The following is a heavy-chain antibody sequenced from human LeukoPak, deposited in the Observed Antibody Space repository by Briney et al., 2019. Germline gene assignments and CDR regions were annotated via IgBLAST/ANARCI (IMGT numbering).Heavy chain of an antibody. V-gene: IGHV4-59*08. D-gene: IGHD6-6*01. CDR3: ARRGAARRYDGLDV. CDR1: GXFISSYH. J-gene: IGHJ6*02. CDR2: VHYTGTT. Sequence: KSSETLSLTCTVSGXFISSYHWNWIRQSPGKGLEWIGYVHYTGTTNYNPSLKGRVVMSVDTSKNQFSINLNSVTAADTAVYYCARRGAARRYDGLDVWGQGTTVTVSS.